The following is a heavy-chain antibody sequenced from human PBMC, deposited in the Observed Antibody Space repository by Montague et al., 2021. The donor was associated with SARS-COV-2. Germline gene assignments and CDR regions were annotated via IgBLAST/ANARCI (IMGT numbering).Heavy chain of an antibody. CDR3: ARDGGTVITFLGVGYLRGGVNWVDP. D-gene: IGHD3-16*01. CDR1: GGSISSSSYY. CDR2: IFYSGST. V-gene: IGHV4-39*07. Sequence: SEILSLTCTVSGGSISSSSYYWGWIRQPPGKGLEWIGNIFYSGSTFYNPSLKSRVTISVDTSKNQFSLKLSSVTAADTAVYYCARDGGTVITFLGVGYLRGGVNWVDPRGQGTLVTVSS. J-gene: IGHJ5*02.